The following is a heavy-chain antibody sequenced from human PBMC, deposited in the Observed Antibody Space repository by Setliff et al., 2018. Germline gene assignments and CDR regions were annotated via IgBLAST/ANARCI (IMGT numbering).Heavy chain of an antibody. Sequence: SETLSLTCTVSGGSVSSGSYYWSWIRQPAGKGLEWFGHIYKSGSTNYNPSVKSRVTISLDTSKNHFSLKLDSVTAADTALYYCARSPSSGAYWNPRPFYSDYWARGTLVTVSS. V-gene: IGHV4-61*09. CDR1: GGSVSSGSYY. J-gene: IGHJ4*02. D-gene: IGHD1-26*01. CDR3: ARSPSSGAYWNPRPFYSDY. CDR2: IYKSGST.